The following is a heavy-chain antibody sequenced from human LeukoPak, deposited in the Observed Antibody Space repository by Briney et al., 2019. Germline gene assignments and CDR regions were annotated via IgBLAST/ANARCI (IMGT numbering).Heavy chain of an antibody. V-gene: IGHV3-74*01. CDR1: GFTFSNTW. J-gene: IGHJ5*02. D-gene: IGHD3-10*01. CDR2: IKNDGSGT. CDR3: AKDLMRDRWFGES. Sequence: GGSLRLSCAASGFTFSNTWMHWVRQAPRKGLVWVARIKNDGSGTIYADSVKGRFTISRDTSRNTLYLQMNTLRLEDTAVYYCAKDLMRDRWFGESWGQGTLVTVSS.